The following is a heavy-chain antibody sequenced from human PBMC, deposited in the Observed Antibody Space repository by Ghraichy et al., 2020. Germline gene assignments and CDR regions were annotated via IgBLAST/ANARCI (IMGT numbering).Heavy chain of an antibody. CDR1: GGSISSGRYS. V-gene: IGHV4-30-2*01. CDR3: ARAPYDDDGFYDDGFDI. D-gene: IGHD3-22*01. CDR2: IYHSGNN. Sequence: SETLSLTCAVSGGSISSGRYSWSWIRQPPGKGLEWIGYIYHSGNNYYNPSLKSRVTISLDSSKNQFSLKLSSVTAADMAVYYCARAPYDDDGFYDDGFDIWGQGTMFTVSS. J-gene: IGHJ3*02.